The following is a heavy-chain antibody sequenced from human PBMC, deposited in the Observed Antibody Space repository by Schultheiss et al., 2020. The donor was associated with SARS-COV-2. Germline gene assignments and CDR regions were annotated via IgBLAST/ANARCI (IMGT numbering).Heavy chain of an antibody. CDR2: IYYSGST. CDR3: AKDENYYGSGSPEDY. Sequence: SQTLSLTCPVSGDSVTTTSHYWSWVRQPPGKGLEWIGYIYYSGSTYYNPSLKSRVTISVDTSKNQFSLKLSSVTAADTAVYYCAKDENYYGSGSPEDYWGQGTLVTVSS. J-gene: IGHJ4*02. V-gene: IGHV4-61*01. CDR1: GDSVTTTSHY. D-gene: IGHD3-10*01.